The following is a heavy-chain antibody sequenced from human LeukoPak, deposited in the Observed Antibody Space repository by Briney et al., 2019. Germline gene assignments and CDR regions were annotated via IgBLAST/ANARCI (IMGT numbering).Heavy chain of an antibody. D-gene: IGHD3-3*01. J-gene: IGHJ4*02. CDR3: AKRSESYSFDY. Sequence: GGSLRLSCAASGFTFHDYAMHWVRQAPGKGLEWVAGISWNSGVITYADSVRGRFTISRDNAKDSLILQMNSLTTEDTALYFCAKRSESYSFDYWGQGTLVTVSS. CDR2: ISWNSGVI. V-gene: IGHV3-9*01. CDR1: GFTFHDYA.